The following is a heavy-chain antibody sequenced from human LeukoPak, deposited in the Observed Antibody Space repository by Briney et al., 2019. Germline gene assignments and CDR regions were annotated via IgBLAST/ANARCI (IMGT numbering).Heavy chain of an antibody. D-gene: IGHD2-2*01. CDR3: AKEGLIVVVPAAMGDY. V-gene: IGHV3-23*01. CDR1: LFTFSSYA. Sequence: GGSLRLSCASCLFTFSSYAMSWVRQAPGKGLEWVSAISGSGGSTYYADSVKGRFTISRDNSKNTLYLQMNSLRAEDTAVYYCAKEGLIVVVPAAMGDYWGQGTLVTVSS. J-gene: IGHJ4*02. CDR2: ISGSGGST.